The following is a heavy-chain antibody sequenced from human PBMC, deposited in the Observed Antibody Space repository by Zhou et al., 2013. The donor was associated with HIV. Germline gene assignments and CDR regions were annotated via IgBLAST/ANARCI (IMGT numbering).Heavy chain of an antibody. J-gene: IGHJ4*02. CDR2: ITPLVSTA. CDR3: ARAQGDILTEGYFDY. D-gene: IGHD3-9*01. Sequence: QVQLVQSGAEVKKPGSAVKVSCKASGGTFSNFPISWVRQAPGQGLEWMGRITPLVSTANYAQNFQARLTITADKSTRTAYMELTSLTYEDTAVYYCARAQGDILTEGYFDYWGQGTLVTVSS. V-gene: IGHV1-69*04. CDR1: GGTFSNFP.